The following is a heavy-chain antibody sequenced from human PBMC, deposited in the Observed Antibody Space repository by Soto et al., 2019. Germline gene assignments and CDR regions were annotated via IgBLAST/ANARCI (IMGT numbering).Heavy chain of an antibody. V-gene: IGHV3-30-3*01. D-gene: IGHD3-3*02. CDR3: ARDRIFGVGYGMDV. J-gene: IGHJ6*02. CDR1: GFTFSSYA. Sequence: QVQLVESGGGVVQPGRFLRLSCAASGFTFSSYAMHWVRQAPGKGLRWVAVISYDGSNKYYADSVKGRFTISRDNSKNTLYLQMNSLRAEDTAVYYCARDRIFGVGYGMDVWGQGTTVTVSS. CDR2: ISYDGSNK.